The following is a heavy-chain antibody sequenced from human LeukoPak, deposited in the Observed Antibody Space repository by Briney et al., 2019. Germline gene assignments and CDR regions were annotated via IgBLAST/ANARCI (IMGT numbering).Heavy chain of an antibody. D-gene: IGHD3-22*01. V-gene: IGHV4-59*01. CDR1: GGSISSYY. CDR2: IYYSGST. CDR3: ASWYYYDSSGHFQH. Sequence: SETLSLTCTVSGGSISSYYWSWIRQPPGQGLEWIGYIYYSGSTNYNPSLKSRVTISVDTSKNQFSLKLSSVTAADTAVYYYASWYYYDSSGHFQHWGQGTLVTVSS. J-gene: IGHJ1*01.